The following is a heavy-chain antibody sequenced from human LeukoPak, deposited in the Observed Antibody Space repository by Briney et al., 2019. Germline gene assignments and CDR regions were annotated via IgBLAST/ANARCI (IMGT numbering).Heavy chain of an antibody. CDR1: GGSISSHY. J-gene: IGHJ5*02. CDR3: ARGGHNYDFWSGYYTGYWFDP. V-gene: IGHV4-34*01. Sequence: SSETLSLTCTVSGGSISSHYWSWIRQPPGKGLEWIGEINHSGSTNYNPSLKSRVTISVDTSKNQFSLKLSSVIAADTAVYYCARGGHNYDFWSGYYTGYWFDPWGQGTLVTVSS. D-gene: IGHD3-3*01. CDR2: INHSGST.